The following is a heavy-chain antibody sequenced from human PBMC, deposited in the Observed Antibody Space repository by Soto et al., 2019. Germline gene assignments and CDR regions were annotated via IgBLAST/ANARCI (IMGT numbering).Heavy chain of an antibody. CDR3: TRDGHSESFAF. D-gene: IGHD5-18*01. V-gene: IGHV3-30-3*01. CDR2: ISYDGSNK. Sequence: GGSLRLSCAASGFTFSSYAMHWVRQAPGKGLEWVAVISYDGSNKYYADSVKGRFTISRDNSKNTLYLQMNSLRAEDTAVYYCTRDGHSESFAFWCQGTLGT. J-gene: IGHJ1*01. CDR1: GFTFSSYA.